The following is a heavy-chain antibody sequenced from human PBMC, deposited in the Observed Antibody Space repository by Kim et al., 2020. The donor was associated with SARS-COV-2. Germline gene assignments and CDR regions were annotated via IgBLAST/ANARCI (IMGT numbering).Heavy chain of an antibody. V-gene: IGHV1-46*01. CDR1: GYTFTSYY. CDR2: INPSGGST. D-gene: IGHD2-2*01. J-gene: IGHJ6*02. CDR3: ARGGLVVVPAAYYYGMDV. Sequence: ASVKVSCKASGYTFTSYYMHWVRQAPGQGLEWMGIINPSGGSTSYAQKFQGRVTMTRDTSTSTVYMELSSLRSEDTAVYYCARGGLVVVPAAYYYGMDVWGHGTTVTVSS.